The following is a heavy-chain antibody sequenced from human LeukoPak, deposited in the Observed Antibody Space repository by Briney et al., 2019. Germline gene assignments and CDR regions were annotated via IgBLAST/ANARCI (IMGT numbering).Heavy chain of an antibody. CDR1: GFTFSGSA. CDR2: ISGSGGST. CDR3: AKDQYFDWFYYFDY. V-gene: IGHV3-23*01. Sequence: PGGSLRLSCAASGFTFSGSAVHWVRQAPGKGLEWVSAISGSGGSTYYADSVKGRFTISRDNSKNTLYLQMNSLRAEDTAVYYCAKDQYFDWFYYFDYWGQGTLVTVSS. D-gene: IGHD3-9*01. J-gene: IGHJ4*02.